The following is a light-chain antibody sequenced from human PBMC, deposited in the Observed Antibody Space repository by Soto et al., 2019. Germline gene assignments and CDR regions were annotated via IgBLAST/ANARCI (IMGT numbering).Light chain of an antibody. J-gene: IGLJ1*01. V-gene: IGLV2-14*03. CDR3: SSYPSSSPLAPYV. CDR1: SSDVGGYNY. CDR2: DVS. Sequence: QSALTQPASVSGSPGQSITISCTGTSSDVGGYNYVSWYQHHPGKAPKLMIHDVSSRTSGVYTRFSGSKSGNTASLIISGLQAEDEADYYCSSYPSSSPLAPYVFGTGTKLTVL.